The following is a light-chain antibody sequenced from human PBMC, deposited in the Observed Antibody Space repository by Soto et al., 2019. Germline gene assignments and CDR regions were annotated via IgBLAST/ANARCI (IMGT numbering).Light chain of an antibody. J-gene: IGLJ1*01. CDR1: SSDVGGYNY. V-gene: IGLV2-14*03. Sequence: QSALTQPASVSGSPGQSITISCTGTSSDVGGYNYVSWYQQHPGKGPKLMIYEVSNRPSGVSNRFSGSKSGNTATLTISGLQAEDESHYYCGSFTSISTYVFGTGTKVTVL. CDR2: EVS. CDR3: GSFTSISTYV.